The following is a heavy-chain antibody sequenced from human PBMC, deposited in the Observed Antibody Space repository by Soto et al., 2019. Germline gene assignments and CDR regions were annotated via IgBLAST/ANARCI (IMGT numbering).Heavy chain of an antibody. CDR1: GFTFSSYG. D-gene: IGHD5-18*01. V-gene: IGHV3-30*18. Sequence: QVQLVESGGGVVQPGRSLRLSCAASGFTFSSYGMHWVRQAPGKGLEWVAVISYDGSKKDYADSVKGRFTISRDNSKNTLYLQMNSLRAEATAVYYCAKVRKALQLWSANDYWGQGTLVTVSP. J-gene: IGHJ4*02. CDR2: ISYDGSKK. CDR3: AKVRKALQLWSANDY.